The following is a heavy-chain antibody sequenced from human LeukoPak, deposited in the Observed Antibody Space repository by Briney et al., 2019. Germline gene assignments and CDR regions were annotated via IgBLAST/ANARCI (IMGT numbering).Heavy chain of an antibody. D-gene: IGHD3-22*01. CDR1: GFTFSTFA. J-gene: IGHJ4*02. CDR3: AKAPDSSGFPSYFDS. V-gene: IGHV3-23*01. Sequence: GGSLRLSCAVSGFTFSTFAMNWVRQAPGKGLEWVSSLSDSAVSSYYADSVKGRFTISRDNSKNTLYLQMNSLRAEDTATYCCAKAPDSSGFPSYFDSWGQGTLVAVSS. CDR2: LSDSAVSS.